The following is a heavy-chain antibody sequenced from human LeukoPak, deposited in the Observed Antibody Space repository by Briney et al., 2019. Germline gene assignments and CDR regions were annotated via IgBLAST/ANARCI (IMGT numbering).Heavy chain of an antibody. CDR3: SRGWLQQGFDY. J-gene: IGHJ4*02. CDR2: TYYWSKWNN. V-gene: IGHV6-1*01. Sequence: SQTLSLTCAISGDSVSNNNGGWNWIRQSPSRGLEWLGRTYYWSKWNNDYAVSVKGRITINADTSKNQFSLHLYSVTPEDTAVYYCSRGWLQQGFDYWGQGTLVTVSS. D-gene: IGHD5-24*01. CDR1: GDSVSNNNGG.